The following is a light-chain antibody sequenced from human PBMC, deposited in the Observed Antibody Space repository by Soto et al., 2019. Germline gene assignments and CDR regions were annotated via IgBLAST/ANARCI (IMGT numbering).Light chain of an antibody. V-gene: IGKV1-12*01. Sequence: DIQMTQSPSFVSASVGDRVTISCRASQGITSWLAWYQQKPGKAPKLLIYAASTLQGGVPSRFSGSGSGTEFTLTITSLQSEDFAVYYCQQYNDRPPITCGQGTRLEIK. J-gene: IGKJ5*01. CDR3: QQYNDRPPIT. CDR1: QGITSW. CDR2: AAS.